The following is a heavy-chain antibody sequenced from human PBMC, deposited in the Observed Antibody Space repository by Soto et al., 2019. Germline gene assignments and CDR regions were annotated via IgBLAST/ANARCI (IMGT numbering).Heavy chain of an antibody. Sequence: SVKVSCKASGGTFSSYAISWVRQAPGQGLEWMGGIIPIFGTANYAQKFQGRVTITADESTSTAYMGLSSLRSEDTAVYYCAMFTPYCSGGSCCSGYYYYGMDVWGQGTTVTVSS. CDR2: IIPIFGTA. V-gene: IGHV1-69*13. J-gene: IGHJ6*02. D-gene: IGHD2-15*01. CDR3: AMFTPYCSGGSCCSGYYYYGMDV. CDR1: GGTFSSYA.